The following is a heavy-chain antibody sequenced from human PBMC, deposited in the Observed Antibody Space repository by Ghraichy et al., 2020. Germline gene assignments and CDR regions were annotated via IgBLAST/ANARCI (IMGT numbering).Heavy chain of an antibody. Sequence: SETLSLTCTVSGGSISSGGYYWSWIRQHPGKGLEWIGYIYYSGSTYYNPSLKSRVTISVDTSKNQFSLKLSSVTAADTAVYYCARQMMVGENGYDSSGYYLSWGQGTLVTVSS. J-gene: IGHJ4*02. CDR2: IYYSGST. CDR1: GGSISSGGYY. V-gene: IGHV4-31*03. CDR3: ARQMMVGENGYDSSGYYLS. D-gene: IGHD3-22*01.